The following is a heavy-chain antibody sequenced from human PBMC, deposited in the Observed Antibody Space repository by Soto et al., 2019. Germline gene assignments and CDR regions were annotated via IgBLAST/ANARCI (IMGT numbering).Heavy chain of an antibody. CDR2: MNPNSGNT. Sequence: QVQLVQSGAEAKKPGASVKVSCKASGYTFTSYDINWVRQATGQGLEWMGWMNPNSGNTGYAQKFEGRVSMSRNTFRSMAYIGLGSLRFEDRAVYYCARGAIYGDQPDSWFDLWGQGTLVTVSS. J-gene: IGHJ5*02. CDR3: ARGAIYGDQPDSWFDL. V-gene: IGHV1-8*01. D-gene: IGHD4-17*01. CDR1: GYTFTSYD.